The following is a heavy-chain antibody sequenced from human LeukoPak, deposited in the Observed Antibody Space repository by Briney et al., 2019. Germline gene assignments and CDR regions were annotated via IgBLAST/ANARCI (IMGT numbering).Heavy chain of an antibody. V-gene: IGHV3-74*01. J-gene: IGHJ6*03. CDR3: ARDESGYSYGYLYYYYYMDV. D-gene: IGHD5-18*01. CDR2: INADGNSR. Sequence: PGGSLRLSCVISEFTLRSYWMHWVRQAPGKVLVWVSRINADGNSRRYADSVKGRFTISRDNAKNSLYLQMNSLRAEDTAVYYCARDESGYSYGYLYYYYYMDVWGKGTTVTVSS. CDR1: EFTLRSYW.